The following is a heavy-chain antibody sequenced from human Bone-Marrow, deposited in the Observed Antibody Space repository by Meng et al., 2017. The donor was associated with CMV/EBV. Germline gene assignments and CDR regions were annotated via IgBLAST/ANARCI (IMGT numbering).Heavy chain of an antibody. J-gene: IGHJ5*02. CDR2: VYHIGHP. V-gene: IGHV4-39*07. Sequence: SETLSLTCNVSGVSISGNNYYWAWIRQPPGKGLEWIGSVYHIGHPYYHPSFKSRVTISVDTSKNQFSLKLSSVTAADTAVYYCARADIVVVPAAKYNWFDPCGQGTLVTVSS. CDR3: ARADIVVVPAAKYNWFDP. D-gene: IGHD2-2*01. CDR1: GVSISGNNYY.